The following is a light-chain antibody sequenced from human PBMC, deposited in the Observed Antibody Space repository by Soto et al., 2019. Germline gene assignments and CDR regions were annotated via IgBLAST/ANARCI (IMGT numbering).Light chain of an antibody. V-gene: IGKV1-5*01. Sequence: DIQMTPSPSTLSSSVGDRVTIACLASQSISSWLAWYQQKPGKPPKFLIYDAYNLESGVPSRFSGSGSGTEFTLTISRLQPDDFGTYYCQQYNTAFGGGTKVDI. CDR1: QSISSW. CDR2: DAY. CDR3: QQYNTA. J-gene: IGKJ4*01.